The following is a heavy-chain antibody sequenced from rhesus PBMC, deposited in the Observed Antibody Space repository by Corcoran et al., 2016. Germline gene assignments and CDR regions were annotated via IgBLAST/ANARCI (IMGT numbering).Heavy chain of an antibody. Sequence: QVQLQESGPGLVKPSETLSLTCAVSGGSFSGYYWGWIRQPPGKGVEWIGYIRGSRGRTYDTHSLTGGFTMSTEPGKHHVSLKLCSGTGADTDVYYFARGGGGWSTGMLDYWGQGVLVTVSS. CDR3: ARGGGGWSTGMLDY. V-gene: IGHV4-165*01. D-gene: IGHD6-37*01. CDR2: IRGSRGRT. CDR1: GGSFSGYY. J-gene: IGHJ4*01.